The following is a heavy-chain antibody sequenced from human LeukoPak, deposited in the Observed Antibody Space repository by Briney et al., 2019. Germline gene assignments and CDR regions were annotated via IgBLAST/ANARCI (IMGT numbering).Heavy chain of an antibody. D-gene: IGHD2-2*01. Sequence: PGGSLRLSCAASGFTFNSYSMNWVRQAQGKGLEWVSSISSSSSYIYYADSVKGRFTISRDNAKNSLYLQMNSLRAEDTAVYYCARSARYCSGTSCSSIDYWGQGTLVTVSS. CDR2: ISSSSSYI. J-gene: IGHJ4*02. CDR3: ARSARYCSGTSCSSIDY. CDR1: GFTFNSYS. V-gene: IGHV3-21*01.